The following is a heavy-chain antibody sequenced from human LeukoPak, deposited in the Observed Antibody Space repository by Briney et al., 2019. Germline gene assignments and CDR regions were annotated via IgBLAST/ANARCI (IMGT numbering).Heavy chain of an antibody. Sequence: APVTVSCKASGYTFTSYGISWVRQAPGQGLEWMGWISAYNGNTNYAQKLQGRVTMTTDTSTSTAYMELRSLRSDDTAVYYCARKGYYDFWSGPLYYYYGMDVWGQGTTVTVSS. CDR1: GYTFTSYG. D-gene: IGHD3-3*01. J-gene: IGHJ6*02. CDR3: ARKGYYDFWSGPLYYYYGMDV. V-gene: IGHV1-18*01. CDR2: ISAYNGNT.